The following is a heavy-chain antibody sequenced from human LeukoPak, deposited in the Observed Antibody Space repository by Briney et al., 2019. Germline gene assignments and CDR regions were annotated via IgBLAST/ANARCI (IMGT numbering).Heavy chain of an antibody. CDR1: GFTFSSYG. Sequence: GGSLRLSCAASGFTFSSYGMRCVRQAPGKGLEWVAVIWYGGGSKYYADSVKGRFTISRDNSKNTLYLQMNSLRAEDTAVYYCAKDAEFGYDSSGLTPELNFEFWGQGTLDTVSS. V-gene: IGHV3-33*06. D-gene: IGHD3-22*01. CDR2: IWYGGGSK. CDR3: AKDAEFGYDSSGLTPELNFEF. J-gene: IGHJ4*02.